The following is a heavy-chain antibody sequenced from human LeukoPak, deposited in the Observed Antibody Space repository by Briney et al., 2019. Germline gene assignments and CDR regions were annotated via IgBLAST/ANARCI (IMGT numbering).Heavy chain of an antibody. CDR1: GFTFSSYS. J-gene: IGHJ3*02. CDR2: ISSSSSYI. V-gene: IGHV3-21*01. Sequence: PGGSLRLSCAASGFTFSSYSMNWVRQAPGKGLEWVSSISSSSSYIYYADSVKGRFTISRDNAKNSLYLQMNSLRAEDTAVYYCGTLWFGELFADAFDIWGQGTMVTVSS. D-gene: IGHD3-10*01. CDR3: GTLWFGELFADAFDI.